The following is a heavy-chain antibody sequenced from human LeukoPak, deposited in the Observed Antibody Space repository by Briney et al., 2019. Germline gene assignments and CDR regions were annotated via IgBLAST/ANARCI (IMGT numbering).Heavy chain of an antibody. CDR2: ISSSASAI. D-gene: IGHD3-22*01. CDR3: ARDRNYFDSSDYYFDS. V-gene: IGHV3-11*01. CDR1: GFTFSDYY. Sequence: PGGSLRLSWAASGFTFSDYYMSWIRQAPGKGLEWVSSISSSASAIYYADSVKGRFTISRDNANNSLYLQMNSLRAEDTAVYYCARDRNYFDSSDYYFDSWGQGTLVTVSS. J-gene: IGHJ4*02.